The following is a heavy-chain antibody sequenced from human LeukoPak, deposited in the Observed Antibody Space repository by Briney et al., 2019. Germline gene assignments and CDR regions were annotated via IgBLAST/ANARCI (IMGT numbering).Heavy chain of an antibody. Sequence: PGGSLRLSCAASGFTVSTTYMSWVRQAPGKGLEWVSIIYTGGSTYYAHSVKGRFTISRDNSKNTLYLQMTSLRAEDTAMYYCAKDLLAMVGYMDVWGKGTTVTVSS. V-gene: IGHV3-53*01. J-gene: IGHJ6*03. CDR3: AKDLLAMVGYMDV. D-gene: IGHD5-18*01. CDR1: GFTVSTTY. CDR2: IYTGGST.